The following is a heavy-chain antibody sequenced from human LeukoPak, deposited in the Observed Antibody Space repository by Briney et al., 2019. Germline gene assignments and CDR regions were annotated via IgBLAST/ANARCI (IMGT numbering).Heavy chain of an antibody. CDR1: GGSISSSSYY. CDR3: ARQTYYYDSSDYYYGYFDL. V-gene: IGHV4-61*05. J-gene: IGHJ2*01. Sequence: SETLSLTCTVSGGSISSSSYYWSWIRQPPGKGLEWIGCIYYSGNSNYNPSLKSRVTISGDTSRKQFSLKLSSVTAADTAVYYCARQTYYYDSSDYYYGYFDLWGRGTLVTVSS. CDR2: IYYSGNS. D-gene: IGHD3-22*01.